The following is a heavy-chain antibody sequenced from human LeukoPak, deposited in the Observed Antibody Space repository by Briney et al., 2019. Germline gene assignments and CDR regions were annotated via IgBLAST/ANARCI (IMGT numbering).Heavy chain of an antibody. J-gene: IGHJ5*02. Sequence: SETLSLTCAVYGGSFSGYYWSWIRQPPGKGLEWIGEINHSGSTNYNPSLKSRVTISVDTSKNQFSLRLSSVTAADTAVYYCARMTTVIQNWFDPWGQGTLVTVSS. V-gene: IGHV4-34*01. CDR2: INHSGST. CDR1: GGSFSGYY. D-gene: IGHD4-17*01. CDR3: ARMTTVIQNWFDP.